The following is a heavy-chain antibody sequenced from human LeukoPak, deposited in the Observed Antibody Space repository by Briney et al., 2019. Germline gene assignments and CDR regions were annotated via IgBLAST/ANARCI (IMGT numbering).Heavy chain of an antibody. J-gene: IGHJ2*01. V-gene: IGHV3-7*05. CDR2: IKQDGSEK. D-gene: IGHD5-18*01. Sequence: GGSLRLSCVASGFTFSNYWMTWVRQAPGKGLEWVANIKQDGSEKYHVDSVKGRFTISRDNAKNSLYLQMNSLRAEDTAVYYCARSQLWLPNWYFDLWGRGTLVTVSS. CDR1: GFTFSNYW. CDR3: ARSQLWLPNWYFDL.